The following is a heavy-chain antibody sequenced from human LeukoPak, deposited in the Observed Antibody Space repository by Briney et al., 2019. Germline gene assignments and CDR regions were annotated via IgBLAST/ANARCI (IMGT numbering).Heavy chain of an antibody. V-gene: IGHV3-21*01. Sequence: PGGSLRLSCAASGFTFSSYSMNWVRQAPGKGLEWVSSISSSSSYIYYADSVKGRFTISRDNAKNSLYLQMSSLRAEDTAVYYCARDIAAAGAFDIWGQGTMVTVSS. CDR1: GFTFSSYS. CDR3: ARDIAAAGAFDI. J-gene: IGHJ3*02. D-gene: IGHD6-13*01. CDR2: ISSSSSYI.